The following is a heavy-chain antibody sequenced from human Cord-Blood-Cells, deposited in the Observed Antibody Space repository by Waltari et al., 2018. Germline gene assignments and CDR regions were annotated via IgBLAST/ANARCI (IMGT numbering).Heavy chain of an antibody. D-gene: IGHD1-26*01. Sequence: EVQLVESGGGLVQPGGSLRLSCAASGFTFSSYWMHWVRQAPGKGLVWVSRINSDGSSASYADSVKGRFTISRDNAKNTLYLQMNSLRAEDTAVYYCARTYSGSSKYAFDIWGQGTMVTVSS. CDR3: ARTYSGSSKYAFDI. CDR2: INSDGSSA. CDR1: GFTFSSYW. V-gene: IGHV3-74*01. J-gene: IGHJ3*02.